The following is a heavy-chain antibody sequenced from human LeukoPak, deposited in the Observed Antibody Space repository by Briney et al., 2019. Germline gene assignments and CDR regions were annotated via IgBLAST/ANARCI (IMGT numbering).Heavy chain of an antibody. CDR3: ARHVGGYYFHFDY. J-gene: IGHJ4*02. CDR2: IYYSGST. V-gene: IGHV4-59*08. Sequence: SETLSLTCTVSGGSISSYYWSWIRQPPGKGLEWIGYIYYSGSTNYNPSLKSRVTISVDTSKNQFSLKLSSVTAADTAVYYCARHVGGYYFHFDYWGQGTLVTVSS. CDR1: GGSISSYY. D-gene: IGHD3-22*01.